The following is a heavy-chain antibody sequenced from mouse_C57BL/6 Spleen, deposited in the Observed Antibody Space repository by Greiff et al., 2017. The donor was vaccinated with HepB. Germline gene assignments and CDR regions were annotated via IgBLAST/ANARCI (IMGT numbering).Heavy chain of an antibody. CDR1: GYTFTSYW. CDR2: IYPSDSET. J-gene: IGHJ1*03. CDR3: ARRELWLRRLYWYFDV. Sequence: QVQLKQPGAELVRPGSSVKLSCKASGYTFTSYWMDWVKQRPGQGLEWIGNIYPSDSETHYNQKFKDKATLTVDKSSSTAYMQLSSLTSEDSAVYYGARRELWLRRLYWYFDVWGTGTTVTVSS. V-gene: IGHV1-61*01. D-gene: IGHD2-2*01.